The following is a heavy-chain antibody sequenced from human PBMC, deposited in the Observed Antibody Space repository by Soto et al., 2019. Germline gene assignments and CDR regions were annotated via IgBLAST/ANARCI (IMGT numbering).Heavy chain of an antibody. J-gene: IGHJ4*02. V-gene: IGHV1-69*05. CDR1: GGTFSSYA. D-gene: IGHD3-22*01. CDR3: ARDPGRGYYDSSGYVDY. Sequence: SVKVSCKASGGTFSSYAISWVRQAPGQGLEWMGGIIPIFGTANYAQKFQGRVTMTTDTSTSTAYMELRSLRSDDTAVYYCARDPGRGYYDSSGYVDYWGQGTLVTVSS. CDR2: IIPIFGTA.